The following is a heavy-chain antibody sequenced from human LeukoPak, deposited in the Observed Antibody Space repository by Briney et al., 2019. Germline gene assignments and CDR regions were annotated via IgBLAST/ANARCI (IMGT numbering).Heavy chain of an antibody. V-gene: IGHV1-46*01. D-gene: IGHD4-23*01. CDR3: ARDPNGGLRDSYFDY. CDR2: IKPSGGST. Sequence: GASVRLSCKASGYTFTSYYMHWVRQAPGQGLEWMGIIKPSGGSTSYAQKFQGRVTMTRDTSTSTVYMELSSLRSEDTAVYYCARDPNGGLRDSYFDYWGQGTLVTVSS. CDR1: GYTFTSYY. J-gene: IGHJ4*02.